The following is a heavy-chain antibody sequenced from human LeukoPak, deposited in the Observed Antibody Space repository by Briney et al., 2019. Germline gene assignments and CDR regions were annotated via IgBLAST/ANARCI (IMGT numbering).Heavy chain of an antibody. V-gene: IGHV3-30*18. D-gene: IGHD2-2*01. Sequence: GGSLRLSCAAPGFTFSSCGMHWVRQAPGKGLEWVAVISYDGSNKYYADSVKGRFTISRDNSKNTLYLQMNSLRAEDTAVYYCAKARSSTSQNTFDYWGQGTLVTVSS. CDR2: ISYDGSNK. J-gene: IGHJ4*02. CDR3: AKARSSTSQNTFDY. CDR1: GFTFSSCG.